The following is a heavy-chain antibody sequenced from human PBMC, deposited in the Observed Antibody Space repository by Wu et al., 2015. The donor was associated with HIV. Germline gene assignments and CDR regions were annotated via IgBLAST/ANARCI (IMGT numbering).Heavy chain of an antibody. CDR3: ARDFVGRATVVTPGIFDY. CDR1: GDTFSNYA. V-gene: IGHV1-69*12. J-gene: IGHJ4*02. Sequence: QVQLVQSGAEVKKPGSSVKVSCKASGDTFSNYAINWVRQAPGQGLEWMGDILPIYGTTHYAQKFQGRVTISADESTTTAYIEVRRLRSDDTAVYYCARDFVGRATVVTPGIFDYWGEGTLVTVSS. D-gene: IGHD4-23*01. CDR2: ILPIYGTT.